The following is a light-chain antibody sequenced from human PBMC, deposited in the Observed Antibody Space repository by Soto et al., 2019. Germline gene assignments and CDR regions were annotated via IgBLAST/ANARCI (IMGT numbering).Light chain of an antibody. CDR1: QSVSSN. CDR2: GAS. CDR3: QQYGSSPRIT. Sequence: EIVMTQSPAILSVSPGERATLSCRASQSVSSNLAWYQQKPGQAPRLLIYGASSRATGIPDGFSGSGSGTDFTLTISRLEPEDFAVYYCQQYGSSPRITFGQGTRLEI. V-gene: IGKV3-20*01. J-gene: IGKJ5*01.